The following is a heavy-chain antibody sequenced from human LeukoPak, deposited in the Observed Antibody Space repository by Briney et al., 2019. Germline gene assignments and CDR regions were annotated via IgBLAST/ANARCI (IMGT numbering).Heavy chain of an antibody. J-gene: IGHJ6*03. CDR2: ITASGDRT. CDR1: GFIFSDYV. D-gene: IGHD6-13*01. CDR3: ARVIFSIAAAGRHYMDV. Sequence: PGESLRLSCAASGFIFSDYVMIWVRQAPGKGLEWVSGITASGDRTYYADSVKGRFTMSRDNSKNTVYLQMNSLRAEDTAVYYCARVIFSIAAAGRHYMDVWGKGTTVTVSS. V-gene: IGHV3-23*01.